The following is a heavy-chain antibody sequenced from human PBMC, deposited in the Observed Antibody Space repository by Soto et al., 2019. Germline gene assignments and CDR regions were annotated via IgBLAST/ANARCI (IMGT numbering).Heavy chain of an antibody. CDR1: NGSLSPYY. CDR3: TRELGGVLDY. D-gene: IGHD3-16*01. CDR2: IYYTGST. Sequence: SETLSLTCTVSNGSLSPYYLSWIRQPPGKGLEWIGYIYYTGSTNYNPSLKSRVTISVDTSKSQFSLKLSSVTAADTAVYYCTRELGGVLDYWGQGTLVTVSS. J-gene: IGHJ4*02. V-gene: IGHV4-59*12.